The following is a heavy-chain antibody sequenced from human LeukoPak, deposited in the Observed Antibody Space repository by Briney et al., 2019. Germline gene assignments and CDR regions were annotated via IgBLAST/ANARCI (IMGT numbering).Heavy chain of an antibody. J-gene: IGHJ4*02. CDR3: ARHSGAAAAGTGTLDY. V-gene: IGHV5-51*01. CDR1: GYSFTSYW. CDR2: IYPGDSDT. Sequence: GESLKISCKGSGYSFTSYWIGWVRQMPGKGLEWMGIIYPGDSDTRYSPSFQGQVTISADKSISTAYLQWSSLKASDTAMYYCARHSGAAAAGTGTLDYWGQGTLVTVSS. D-gene: IGHD6-13*01.